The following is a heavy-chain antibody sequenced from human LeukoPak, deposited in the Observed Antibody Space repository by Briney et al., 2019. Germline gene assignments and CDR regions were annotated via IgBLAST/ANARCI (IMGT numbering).Heavy chain of an antibody. CDR2: IYYRGTI. J-gene: IGHJ4*02. CDR3: ARAHYSGSGTYYNRAFDY. CDR1: GGSISSYY. Sequence: SETLSLTCTVSGGSISSYYWSWIRQPPGKGLEWIEYIYYRGTINYNPSLKSRVTVSIDTSKNQFSLKLSSVTAADTAVYYCARAHYSGSGTYYNRAFDYWGQGTLVTVSS. D-gene: IGHD3-10*01. V-gene: IGHV4-59*01.